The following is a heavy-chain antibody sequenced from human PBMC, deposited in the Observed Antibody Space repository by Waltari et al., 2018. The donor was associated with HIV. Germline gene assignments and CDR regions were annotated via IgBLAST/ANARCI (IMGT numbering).Heavy chain of an antibody. CDR2: ITWNSETT. CDR3: AKDGGLSSRHYFVGYFDS. Sequence: EVQLVESGGGLVQPGGSLRLSCAASGVTFDDSAMSCVRTAPGKGREWFSGITWNSETTGYADSVKGRFPISRDNAKKTLYLHMNSLRAEDTALYYCAKDGGLSSRHYFVGYFDSWGQGTLVTVSS. J-gene: IGHJ4*02. D-gene: IGHD3-22*01. CDR1: GVTFDDSA. V-gene: IGHV3-9*01.